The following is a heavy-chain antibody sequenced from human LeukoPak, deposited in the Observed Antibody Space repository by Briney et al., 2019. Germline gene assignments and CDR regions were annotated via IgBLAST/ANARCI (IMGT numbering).Heavy chain of an antibody. D-gene: IGHD3-22*01. J-gene: IGHJ4*02. CDR2: IYTSGST. V-gene: IGHV4-61*02. Sequence: SETLSLTCTVSGGSISSGSYYWSWIRQPAGQGLEWIGRIYTSGSTNYNPSLKSRVTISVDTSKNQFSLKLSSVTAADTAVYYCARSRYYYDSSGPFFDYWGQGTLVTVSS. CDR1: GGSISSGSYY. CDR3: ARSRYYYDSSGPFFDY.